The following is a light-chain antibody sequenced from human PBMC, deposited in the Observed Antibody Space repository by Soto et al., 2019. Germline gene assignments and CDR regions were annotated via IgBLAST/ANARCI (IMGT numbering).Light chain of an antibody. CDR2: WAS. CDR1: QSILYSSNNKNY. CDR3: QLYYITPPLT. J-gene: IGKJ2*01. Sequence: DIVMTQSPDSLAVSLGERATINCKSSQSILYSSNNKNYLAWYQQKPGQPPKLLIYWASTRESGVPDRFSGSGSGTDFTLTISSLQAEDGAVYYCQLYYITPPLTFGQGTKLEIK. V-gene: IGKV4-1*01.